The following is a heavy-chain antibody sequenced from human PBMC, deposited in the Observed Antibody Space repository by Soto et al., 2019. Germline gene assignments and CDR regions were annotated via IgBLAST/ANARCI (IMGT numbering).Heavy chain of an antibody. CDR3: ARVRRLERRKDYGMDV. V-gene: IGHV4-34*01. Sequence: PSETLSLTCAVYGGSFGGYYWSWIRQPPGKGLEWIGEINHSGSTNYNPSLKSRVTISVDTSKNQFSLKLSSVTAADTAVYYCARVRRLERRKDYGMDVWGQGTTVTVSS. D-gene: IGHD1-1*01. CDR1: GGSFGGYY. CDR2: INHSGST. J-gene: IGHJ6*02.